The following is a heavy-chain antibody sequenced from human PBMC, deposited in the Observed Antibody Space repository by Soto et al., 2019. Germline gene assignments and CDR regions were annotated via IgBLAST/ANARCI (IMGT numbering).Heavy chain of an antibody. J-gene: IGHJ4*02. CDR2: IIPIPDIA. CDR3: ARGGYCDAATCYKPGDY. CDR1: GGTFSSYT. D-gene: IGHD2-15*01. Sequence: SVKVSCKASGGTFSSYTISWVRQAPGQGLEWMGRIIPIPDIANFAQKFRGRLTIIADKSTSTAYMELSSLRSEDTAVYYCARGGYCDAATCYKPGDYWGQGTLVTVSS. V-gene: IGHV1-69*02.